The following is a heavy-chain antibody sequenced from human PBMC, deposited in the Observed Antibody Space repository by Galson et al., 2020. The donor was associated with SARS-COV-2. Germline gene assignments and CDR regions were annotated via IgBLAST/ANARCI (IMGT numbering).Heavy chain of an antibody. CDR3: ARLGSDTLTAYGGSRYYYAMDV. CDR1: GFTFSSYW. D-gene: IGHD3-9*01. Sequence: QAGGSLRLSCAASGFTFSSYWIHWVRQAPGKGLVWVSRTNAGGYSTTYADAVKGRFSVSRDNAKNTLYLQMNSLRAEDTAVYYCARLGSDTLTAYGGSRYYYAMDVWGQGTTVTVSS. J-gene: IGHJ6*02. CDR2: TNAGGYST. V-gene: IGHV3-74*01.